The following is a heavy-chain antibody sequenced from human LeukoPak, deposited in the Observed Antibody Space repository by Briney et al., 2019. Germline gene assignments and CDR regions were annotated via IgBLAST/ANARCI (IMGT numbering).Heavy chain of an antibody. D-gene: IGHD5-24*01. CDR3: ARGFFGYNDAFDI. CDR1: GYGFTSYW. V-gene: IGHV5-51*01. Sequence: GESLKISCKGSGYGFTSYWIGWVRPMPGKGLEWMGIIYPGDSDTRYSPSFQGQVTISADKSISTAYLQWSSLKASDTAMYYCARGFFGYNDAFDIWGQGTMVTVSS. CDR2: IYPGDSDT. J-gene: IGHJ3*02.